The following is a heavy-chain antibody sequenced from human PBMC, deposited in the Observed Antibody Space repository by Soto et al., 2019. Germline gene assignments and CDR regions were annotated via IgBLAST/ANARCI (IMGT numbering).Heavy chain of an antibody. CDR2: IYYSGST. CDR3: ARVGRGVVVVAATANYYSYMDV. D-gene: IGHD2-15*01. V-gene: IGHV4-31*02. CDR1: GGSISSGGYY. Sequence: SGTLSLTCTVSGGSISSGGYYWSWIRQHPGKGLEWIGYIYYSGSTYYNPSLKSRVTISVDTSKNQFSLKLSSVTAADTAVYYCARVGRGVVVVAATANYYSYMDVWGKGTTVTVSS. J-gene: IGHJ6*03.